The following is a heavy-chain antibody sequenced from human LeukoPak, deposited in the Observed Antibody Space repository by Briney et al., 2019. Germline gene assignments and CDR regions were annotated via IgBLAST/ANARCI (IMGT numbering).Heavy chain of an antibody. J-gene: IGHJ4*02. D-gene: IGHD3-22*01. CDR2: TSYARSNI. CDR1: GFTFSSFG. CDR3: AKDAYDYDSRCPDY. Sequence: GGSLRLSCAASGFTFSSFGMHWVRQAPGKGLEWVAVTSYARSNIFYADSVKGRFTISRDNSKKTVYLQMNSLRAEDTAVYYCAKDAYDYDSRCPDYWGQGTLVTVSS. V-gene: IGHV3-30*18.